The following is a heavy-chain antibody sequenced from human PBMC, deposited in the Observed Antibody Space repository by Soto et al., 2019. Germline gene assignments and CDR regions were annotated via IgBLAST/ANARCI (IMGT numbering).Heavy chain of an antibody. V-gene: IGHV4-39*07. Sequence: SETQSLSSTASGGSIRSSSYYWGWISQTPGKGLEWIGSIYYSGSTYYNPSLKSRVTISVDTSKNQFSLKLSSVTAADTAVYYCAKANQYIALVPAAMSDYYYYGMDVWGQRTTVTVSS. CDR2: IYYSGST. D-gene: IGHD2-2*01. J-gene: IGHJ6*02. CDR3: AKANQYIALVPAAMSDYYYYGMDV. CDR1: GGSIRSSSYY.